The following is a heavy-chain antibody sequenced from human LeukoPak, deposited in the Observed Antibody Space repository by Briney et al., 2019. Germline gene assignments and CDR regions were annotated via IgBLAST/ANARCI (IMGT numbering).Heavy chain of an antibody. V-gene: IGHV3-30*03. CDR2: ISYDGSNK. Sequence: PGRSLRLSCAASGFTLSSYGIHWVRQAPGKGLVWVAVISYDGSNKYYADSVKGRFTISRDNSKNTLYLQMNSLRAEDTAVYYCATVRLDYWGQGTLVTVSS. CDR3: ATVRLDY. D-gene: IGHD1-1*01. CDR1: GFTLSSYG. J-gene: IGHJ4*02.